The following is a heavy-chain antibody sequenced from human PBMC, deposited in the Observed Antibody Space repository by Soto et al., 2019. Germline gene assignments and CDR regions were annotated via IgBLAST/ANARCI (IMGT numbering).Heavy chain of an antibody. CDR3: ARDTYPGEVLRFLEWLLTDAFDI. CDR1: GFTFSSYS. Sequence: GGSLRLSCAASGFTFSSYSMNWVRQAPGKGLEWVSYISSSSSTIYYADSVKGRFTISRDNAKNSLYLQMNSLRDEDTAVYYCARDTYPGEVLRFLEWLLTDAFDIWGQGTMVTVSS. V-gene: IGHV3-48*02. J-gene: IGHJ3*02. CDR2: ISSSSSTI. D-gene: IGHD3-3*01.